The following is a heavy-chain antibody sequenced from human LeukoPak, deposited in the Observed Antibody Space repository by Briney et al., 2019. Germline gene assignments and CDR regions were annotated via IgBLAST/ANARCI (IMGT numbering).Heavy chain of an antibody. CDR1: GGSFSGYY. Sequence: PSETLSLTCAVYGGSFSGYYWSWIRQPPGKGLEWIGEINHSGSTNYNPSLKSRVTISVDTSKNQFSLILSSVTAADTAVYYCARGHQNDYISPDYWGQGTLVTVSS. J-gene: IGHJ4*02. CDR2: INHSGST. V-gene: IGHV4-34*01. CDR3: ARGHQNDYISPDY. D-gene: IGHD4-11*01.